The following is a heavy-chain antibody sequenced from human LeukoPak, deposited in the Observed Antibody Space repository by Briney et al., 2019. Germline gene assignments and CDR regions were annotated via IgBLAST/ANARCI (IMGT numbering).Heavy chain of an antibody. D-gene: IGHD3-16*01. CDR1: GFIFTSNR. CDR2: IKHDGSEQ. J-gene: IGHJ5*02. Sequence: GGSLRLSCAASGFIFTSNRMNWVRQAPGRGLEWVANIKHDGSEQTYVDSVKGRFTISRDNAKDSVYLQMNSLRAEDTAVYYCTRGLGEHGGVSDRWGQGTLVIVSS. V-gene: IGHV3-7*01. CDR3: TRGLGEHGGVSDR.